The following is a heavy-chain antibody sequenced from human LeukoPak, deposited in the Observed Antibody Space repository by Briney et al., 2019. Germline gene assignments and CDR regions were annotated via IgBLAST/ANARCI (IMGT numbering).Heavy chain of an antibody. CDR1: GYSFTSYW. CDR3: ARQADSSGYDFDY. D-gene: IGHD3-22*01. V-gene: IGHV5-51*01. J-gene: IGHJ4*02. Sequence: GESLKISCKGSGYSFTSYWIGWVRQMPGKGLEWMGIIYPGDSDTRYSPSFQGQVTISADKSISTAYLQWSSPKASDTAMYYCARQADSSGYDFDYWGQGTLVTVSS. CDR2: IYPGDSDT.